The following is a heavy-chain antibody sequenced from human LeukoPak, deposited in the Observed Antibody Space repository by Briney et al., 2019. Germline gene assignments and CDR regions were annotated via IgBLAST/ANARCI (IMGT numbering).Heavy chain of an antibody. Sequence: GGTLRLSCAASGFTFSSYGMSWVRQAPGKGLEWVSGISGSGGSTYYADSVKGRFTISRDNSKNTLYLQMNSLRAEDTAVYYCAKELYYYFDYWGQGTLVTVSS. CDR2: ISGSGGST. V-gene: IGHV3-23*01. CDR1: GFTFSSYG. CDR3: AKELYYYFDY. J-gene: IGHJ4*02. D-gene: IGHD3-10*01.